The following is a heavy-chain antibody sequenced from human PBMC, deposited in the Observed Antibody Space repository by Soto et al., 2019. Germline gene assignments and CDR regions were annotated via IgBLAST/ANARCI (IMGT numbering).Heavy chain of an antibody. Sequence: ASVTVACKASGYTFTSYDVSWVRQAPGQGLEWMGWMNPNSGNTGYAQKFQGRVTMTRNTSISTAYMELSSLRSEDTAVYYCARGSWYCSGGSCYRSGAFDIWGQGTMVTVSS. CDR1: GYTFTSYD. V-gene: IGHV1-8*01. D-gene: IGHD2-15*01. CDR2: MNPNSGNT. CDR3: ARGSWYCSGGSCYRSGAFDI. J-gene: IGHJ3*02.